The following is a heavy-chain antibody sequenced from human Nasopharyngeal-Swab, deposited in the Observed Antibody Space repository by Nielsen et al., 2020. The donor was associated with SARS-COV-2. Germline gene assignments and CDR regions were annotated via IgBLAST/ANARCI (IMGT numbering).Heavy chain of an antibody. D-gene: IGHD3-22*01. J-gene: IGHJ4*02. V-gene: IGHV4-31*03. CDR1: GGSVSSGSYY. Sequence: SETLSLTCTVSGGSVSSGSYYWSWIRQHPGKGLEWIGYIYYSGSTYYNPSLKSRVTISVDTSKNQFSLKLSSVTAADTAVYYCARAPIVVVITHFDYWGQGTLVTVSS. CDR2: IYYSGST. CDR3: ARAPIVVVITHFDY.